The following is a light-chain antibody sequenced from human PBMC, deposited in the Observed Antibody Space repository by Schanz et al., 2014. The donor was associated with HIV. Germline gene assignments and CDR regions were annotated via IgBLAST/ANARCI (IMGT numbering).Light chain of an antibody. CDR3: QQYGSSPPT. Sequence: EIVLTQSPVTLSLSPGERATLSCRASQSVSSSSLAWYRQKAGQPPSLLISGASSRATGVPDRFSGDGSGTDFTLTISRLEPEDFAVYYCQQYGSSPPTFGQGTKVEIK. J-gene: IGKJ1*01. CDR1: QSVSSSS. CDR2: GAS. V-gene: IGKV3-20*01.